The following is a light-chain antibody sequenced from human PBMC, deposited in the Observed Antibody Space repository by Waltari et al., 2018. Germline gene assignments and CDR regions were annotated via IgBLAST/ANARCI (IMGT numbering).Light chain of an antibody. V-gene: IGLV6-57*03. CDR1: SGSIASNY. Sequence: FMLTQPHSVSASPGKTVTISCTRSSGSIASNYVQWFQQRPGSAPTTVISEANQSPSGVPDRFSGSIDSSSNSASLTISGLKTEDEADYYCQSYDTSNVIFGGGTKLTVL. CDR2: EAN. CDR3: QSYDTSNVI. J-gene: IGLJ2*01.